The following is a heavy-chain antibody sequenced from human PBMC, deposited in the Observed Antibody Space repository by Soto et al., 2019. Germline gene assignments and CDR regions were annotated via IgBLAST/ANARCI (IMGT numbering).Heavy chain of an antibody. CDR2: IGAGGDT. D-gene: IGHD3-16*02. J-gene: IGHJ4*02. Sequence: GGSLRLSCAASGFTFGTYTMNWVRQAPGKGLEWVSGIGAGGDTHYADSVKGRFTISRDNSKSMLLLQMNSLRAEDTAIYYCASLPSTYVYIWGSYRFPDVVKTSDYWGQGTLVTVSS. V-gene: IGHV3-23*01. CDR3: ASLPSTYVYIWGSYRFPDVVKTSDY. CDR1: GFTFGTYT.